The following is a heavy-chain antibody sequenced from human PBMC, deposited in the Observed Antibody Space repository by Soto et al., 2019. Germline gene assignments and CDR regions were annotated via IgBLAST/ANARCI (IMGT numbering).Heavy chain of an antibody. V-gene: IGHV4-39*01. J-gene: IGHJ6*01. D-gene: IGHD6-6*01. CDR1: GGSISSSSYY. Sequence: SETLSLTCTVSGGSISSSSYYLGWIRPPPGKGLEWIGSIYYSGSTYYNPSLKSRVTISVDTSKNQFSLKLSSVTAADTAVYYCARHEVAARYYYYYGMDVWGQGTLVTVSS. CDR3: ARHEVAARYYYYYGMDV. CDR2: IYYSGST.